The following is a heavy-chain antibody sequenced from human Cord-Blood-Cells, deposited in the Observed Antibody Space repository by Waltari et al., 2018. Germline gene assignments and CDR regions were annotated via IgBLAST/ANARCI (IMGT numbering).Heavy chain of an antibody. D-gene: IGHD3-9*01. CDR2: ISAYNGNT. Sequence: QVQLVQSGAEVKKPGASVKVSCKASGYTFTSYGISWVRQAPGQGLGWMGWISAYNGNTNSGKKLQGRVTMTPDTSTSTAYMELRSLRSDDTAVYYCARRPTYYDILTGYYYFDYWGQGTLVTVSS. CDR3: ARRPTYYDILTGYYYFDY. CDR1: GYTFTSYG. V-gene: IGHV1-18*01. J-gene: IGHJ4*02.